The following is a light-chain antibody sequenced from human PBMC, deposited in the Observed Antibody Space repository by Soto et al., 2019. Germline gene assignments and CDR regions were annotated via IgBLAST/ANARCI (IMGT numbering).Light chain of an antibody. V-gene: IGKV1-12*02. CDR2: AAS. J-gene: IGKJ2*01. CDR1: QPIDTW. Sequence: DIQMAQSPSFVSASVGDRVTITCRASQPIDTWLAWYQQKPGKAPKLLIYAASTLQSGVPSRFSGSGSGTDFILNITNLLAEDLATYYCQQANIFPYTFGQGTKLEIK. CDR3: QQANIFPYT.